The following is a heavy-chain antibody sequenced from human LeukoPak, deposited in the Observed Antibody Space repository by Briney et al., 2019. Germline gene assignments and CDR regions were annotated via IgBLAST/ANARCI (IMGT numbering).Heavy chain of an antibody. CDR3: ARALYCSSTSCYYVPHRRAFDI. Sequence: SETLSLTCAVYGGAFSGYYWSWIRQPPGKGLEWIGEIDHSGSTNYNPSLKSRVTISVDTSKNQFSLKLSSVTAADTAVYYCARALYCSSTSCYYVPHRRAFDIWGQGTMVTVSS. CDR2: IDHSGST. CDR1: GGAFSGYY. D-gene: IGHD2-2*01. J-gene: IGHJ3*02. V-gene: IGHV4-34*01.